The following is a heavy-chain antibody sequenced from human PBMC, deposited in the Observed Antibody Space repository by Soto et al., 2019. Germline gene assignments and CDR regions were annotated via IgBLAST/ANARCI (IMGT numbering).Heavy chain of an antibody. CDR2: IYYSGST. Sequence: SETLSLTCTVSGGSISSSSYYWGWIRQPPGKGLEWIGSIYYSGSTYYNPSLKSRVTISVDTSKNQFSLKLSSVTAADTAVYYCARQNVLRYFDWLSDFDYWGQGTLVTVS. V-gene: IGHV4-39*01. CDR1: GGSISSSSYY. D-gene: IGHD3-9*01. J-gene: IGHJ4*02. CDR3: ARQNVLRYFDWLSDFDY.